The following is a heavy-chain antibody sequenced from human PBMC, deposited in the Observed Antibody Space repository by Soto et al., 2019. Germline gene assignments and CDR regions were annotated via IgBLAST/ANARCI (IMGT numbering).Heavy chain of an antibody. J-gene: IGHJ6*02. Sequence: SETLSLTCTVSGGSISSSSYYWGWIRQPPGKGLEWIGSIYYSGSTYYNPSLKSRVTISVDTSKNQFSLKLSSVTAADTAVYYCARHGLGYYGSGSYYNPPYYYYGMDVWGQGTTVTVSS. V-gene: IGHV4-39*01. CDR2: IYYSGST. CDR1: GGSISSSSYY. CDR3: ARHGLGYYGSGSYYNPPYYYYGMDV. D-gene: IGHD3-10*01.